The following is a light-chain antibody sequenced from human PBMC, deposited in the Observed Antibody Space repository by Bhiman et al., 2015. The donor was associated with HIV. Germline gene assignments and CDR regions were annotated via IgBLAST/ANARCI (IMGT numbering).Light chain of an antibody. J-gene: IGLJ1*01. V-gene: IGLV2-14*03. CDR2: DVS. CDR1: SSDVGGYDY. Sequence: QSALTQPASVSGSPGQSITISCTGTSSDVGGYDYVSWYQQHPGKAPQLMIYDVSQRPSGISNRFSGSKSGNTASLTISGLQAEDEADYYCSSLTSSLTYVFGTGTNVTVL. CDR3: SSLTSSLTYV.